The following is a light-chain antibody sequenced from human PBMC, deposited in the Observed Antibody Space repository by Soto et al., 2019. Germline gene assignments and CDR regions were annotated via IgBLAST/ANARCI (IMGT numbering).Light chain of an antibody. Sequence: EIVLTQSPGPLSLSPGERATLSCRASQSVNSNYLAWYQQKPGQAPRLLIYGASSRATGVPNRFSGSGSGTDFTLTISSLEPEDFAVYYCHQYGLSPRHPFGQGTKLEIK. CDR1: QSVNSNY. V-gene: IGKV3-20*01. CDR3: HQYGLSPRHP. CDR2: GAS. J-gene: IGKJ2*01.